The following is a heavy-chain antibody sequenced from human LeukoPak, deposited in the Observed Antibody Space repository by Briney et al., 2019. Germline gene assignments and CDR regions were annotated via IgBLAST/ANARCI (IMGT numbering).Heavy chain of an antibody. V-gene: IGHV3-21*01. CDR1: GFTFSSYS. D-gene: IGHD1-20*01. J-gene: IGHJ4*02. Sequence: PGGSLRLSCAASGFTFSSYSMNWVRQAPGKGLEWVSSISTSSSYIYYADSVKGRFTISRDNANNSLYLQMNSLRAEDTAVFYCARPLSGTTDFDYWGQGTLVTVSS. CDR3: ARPLSGTTDFDY. CDR2: ISTSSSYI.